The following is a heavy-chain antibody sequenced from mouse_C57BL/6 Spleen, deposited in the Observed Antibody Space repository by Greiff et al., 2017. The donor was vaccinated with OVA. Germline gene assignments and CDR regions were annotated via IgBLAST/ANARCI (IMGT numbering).Heavy chain of an antibody. CDR3: ARDDSSGYYFDY. CDR2: IRNKANGYTT. CDR1: GFTFTDYY. J-gene: IGHJ2*01. Sequence: EVKLMESGGGLVQPGGSLSLSCAASGFTFTDYYMSWVRQPPGKALEWLGFIRNKANGYTTEYSASVKGRFTISRDNSQSILYLQMNALRAEDSATYYCARDDSSGYYFDYWGQGTTLTVSS. D-gene: IGHD3-2*02. V-gene: IGHV7-3*01.